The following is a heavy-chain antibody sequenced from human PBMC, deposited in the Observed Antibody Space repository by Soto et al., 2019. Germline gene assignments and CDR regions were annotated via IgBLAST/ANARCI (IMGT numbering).Heavy chain of an antibody. CDR3: AREGRITIFGVVILPNYFDY. CDR2: ISYDGSNK. D-gene: IGHD3-3*01. CDR1: GFTFSSYA. J-gene: IGHJ4*02. Sequence: PGGSLRLSCAASGFTFSSYAMHWVRQAPGKGLEWVAVISYDGSNKYYADSVKGRFTISRDNSKNTLYLQMNSLRAEDTAVYYCAREGRITIFGVVILPNYFDYWGQGTLVTVSS. V-gene: IGHV3-30-3*01.